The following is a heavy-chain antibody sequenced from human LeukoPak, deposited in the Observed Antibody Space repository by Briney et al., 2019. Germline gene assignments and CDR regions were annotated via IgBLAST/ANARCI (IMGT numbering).Heavy chain of an antibody. J-gene: IGHJ6*02. CDR3: ARAPSYYDFWSGFSATRMDV. CDR1: GFTFSSNY. D-gene: IGHD3-3*01. CDR2: IYSGGST. Sequence: GGSLRLSCAASGFTFSSNYMSWVRQAPGKGLEWVSVIYSGGSTYYSASVTAPFTISRHNSQTTLYLQMHTLRAEHTAVYYCARAPSYYDFWSGFSATRMDVWGQGTPVTVSS. V-gene: IGHV3-53*04.